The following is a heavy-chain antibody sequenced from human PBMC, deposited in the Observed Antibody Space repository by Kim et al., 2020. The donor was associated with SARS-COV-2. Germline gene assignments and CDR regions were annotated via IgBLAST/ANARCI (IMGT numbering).Heavy chain of an antibody. Sequence: SRVTISVDKSKNQFSLKLSSVTAADTAVYYCARVLHTYYDILTGNPYFDYWGQGTLVTVSS. D-gene: IGHD3-9*01. V-gene: IGHV4-4*02. J-gene: IGHJ4*02. CDR3: ARVLHTYYDILTGNPYFDY.